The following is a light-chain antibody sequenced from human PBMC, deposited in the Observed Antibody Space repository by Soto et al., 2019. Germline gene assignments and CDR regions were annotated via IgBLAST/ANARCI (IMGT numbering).Light chain of an antibody. CDR3: QQYNTYSGLT. V-gene: IGKV1-5*03. CDR2: TAS. CDR1: QSISYW. J-gene: IGKJ4*01. Sequence: DIQMTQSPSTLSASVGDRVTITCRASQSISYWLAWYQQKPGKAPKLLIYTASSLESGVPSRFSGSGSWTEFTLTITILQPDDFATYYCQQYNTYSGLTFGGGTKVEIK.